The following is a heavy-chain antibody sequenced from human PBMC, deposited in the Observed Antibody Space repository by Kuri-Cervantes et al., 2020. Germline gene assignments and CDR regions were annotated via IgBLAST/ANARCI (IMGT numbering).Heavy chain of an antibody. J-gene: IGHJ4*02. D-gene: IGHD5-24*01. Sequence: GGSLRLSCAASGFTFSSDALHWVRQAPGKGLDWVSSISSSSTYIYYADSLKGRFTISRDNAKKSLYLQMNSLRAEDTALYYCAREDGTFDYWGQGTLVTVSS. V-gene: IGHV3-21*01. CDR2: ISSSSTYI. CDR3: AREDGTFDY. CDR1: GFTFSSDA.